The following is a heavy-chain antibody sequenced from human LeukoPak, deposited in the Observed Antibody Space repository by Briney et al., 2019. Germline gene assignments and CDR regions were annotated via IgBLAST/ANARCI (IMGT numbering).Heavy chain of an antibody. CDR1: GGSFSGYY. J-gene: IGHJ4*02. Sequence: SETLSLTCAVYGGSFSGYYWSWIRRPPGKGLEWIGEINHSGSTNHNPSLKSRVTISVDTSKNQFSLKLSSVTAADTAVYYCARVGTYSYGYDADYWGQGTLVTVSS. D-gene: IGHD5-18*01. CDR2: INHSGST. CDR3: ARVGTYSYGYDADY. V-gene: IGHV4-34*01.